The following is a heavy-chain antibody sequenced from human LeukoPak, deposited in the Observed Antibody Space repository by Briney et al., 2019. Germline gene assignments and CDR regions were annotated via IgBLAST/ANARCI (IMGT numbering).Heavy chain of an antibody. J-gene: IGHJ4*02. CDR3: ARVVINIGHFDWSYYFDY. D-gene: IGHD3-9*01. CDR2: IYYSGST. V-gene: IGHV4-30-4*08. Sequence: SETLSLTCTVSGGSISSGDYYWSWIRQPPGKGLEWIGYIYYSGSTYYNPSLKSRVTISVDTSKNQFSLKLSSVTAADTAVYYCARVVINIGHFDWSYYFDYWGQGTLVTVSS. CDR1: GGSISSGDYY.